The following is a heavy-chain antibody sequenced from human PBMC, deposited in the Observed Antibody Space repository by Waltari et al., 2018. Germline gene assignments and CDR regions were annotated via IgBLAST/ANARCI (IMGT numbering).Heavy chain of an antibody. V-gene: IGHV4-30-2*01. J-gene: IGHJ5*02. CDR2: IYHSGST. CDR1: GGSISSGGYS. D-gene: IGHD1-7*01. CDR3: ARALELQDGNWFDP. Sequence: QLQLQESGSGLVKPSKTLSLTCAVSGGSISSGGYSWSWIRQPPGKGLEWIGYIYHSGSTYYNPSLKSRVTISVDRSKNQFSLKLSSVTAADTAVYYCARALELQDGNWFDPWGQGTLVTVSS.